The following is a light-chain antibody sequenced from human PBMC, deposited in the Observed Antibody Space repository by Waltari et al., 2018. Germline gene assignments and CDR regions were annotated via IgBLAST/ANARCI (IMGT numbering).Light chain of an antibody. V-gene: IGLV1-44*01. J-gene: IGLJ3*02. CDR1: SSNIGRNV. CDR3: AAWDDSLHGPV. CDR2: RNN. Sequence: QSVLTQPPSASGTPGQRVTIPCSGSSSNIGRNVANWYQQPPGTAPKVLIYRNNQRPSGVPDRFSGSKSGTSAALAISGLQSEDEGDYYCAAWDDSLHGPVFGAGTKVTVL.